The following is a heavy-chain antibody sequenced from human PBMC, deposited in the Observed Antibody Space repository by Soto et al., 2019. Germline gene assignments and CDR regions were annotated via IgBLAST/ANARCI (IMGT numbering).Heavy chain of an antibody. Sequence: GGSLRLSCAASGFTFSSYVMHWARQAPGKGLVWVSGINHDGSVTSYADSVKGRFTISRDDAKNTLYLQMNRLRAEDTAVYYCATDRDWKIDYWGQGTLVTVSS. V-gene: IGHV3-74*01. CDR2: INHDGSVT. CDR1: GFTFSSYV. CDR3: ATDRDWKIDY. D-gene: IGHD1-1*01. J-gene: IGHJ4*02.